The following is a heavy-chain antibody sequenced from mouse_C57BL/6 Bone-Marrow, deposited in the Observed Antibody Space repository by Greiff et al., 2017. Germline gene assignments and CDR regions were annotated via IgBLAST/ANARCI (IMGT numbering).Heavy chain of an antibody. Sequence: QVQLQQSGPELVKPGASVKISCKASGYAFSSSWMYWVKQRPGKGLEWIGRIYPGDGDTNYNGTFKGKATLTADKSSSTAYMQLSSLESEDAAVYFCARAGSILADWGQGTLVTVSA. J-gene: IGHJ3*01. D-gene: IGHD2-10*02. V-gene: IGHV1-82*01. CDR2: IYPGDGDT. CDR1: GYAFSSSW. CDR3: ARAGSILAD.